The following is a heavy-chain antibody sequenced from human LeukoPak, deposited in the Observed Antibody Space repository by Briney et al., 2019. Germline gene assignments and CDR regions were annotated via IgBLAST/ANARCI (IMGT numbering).Heavy chain of an antibody. Sequence: GGSLRLSCAASGFTFSSYWMHWVRQAPGKGLVWVSRIISDGSYTSYADSVKGRFTISRDNAKNTLYLQMNSLRAEDTAVYYCATGGSTFKDYWGQGTLVTVSS. CDR3: ATGGSTFKDY. D-gene: IGHD2/OR15-2a*01. J-gene: IGHJ4*02. CDR1: GFTFSSYW. V-gene: IGHV3-74*01. CDR2: IISDGSYT.